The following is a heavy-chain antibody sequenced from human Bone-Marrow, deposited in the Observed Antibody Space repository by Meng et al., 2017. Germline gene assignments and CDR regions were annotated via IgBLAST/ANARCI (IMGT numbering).Heavy chain of an antibody. J-gene: IGHJ5*02. CDR3: ARARFSGAYPTEKYNWFDP. Sequence: VEVQESGPVLVKPSETLSLTCTVSGCSISSYYWSWIRQPAGKGLEWIGRIYPSWSTNYNPSLKSRVTMSVDTSKNQFSLKLSSVTAADTAVYYCARARFSGAYPTEKYNWFDPWGQGTLVTVSS. CDR1: GCSISSYY. V-gene: IGHV4-4*07. D-gene: IGHD2-21*02. CDR2: IYPSWST.